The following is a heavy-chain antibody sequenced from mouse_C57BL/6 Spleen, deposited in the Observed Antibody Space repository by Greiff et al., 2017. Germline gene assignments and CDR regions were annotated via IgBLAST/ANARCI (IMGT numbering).Heavy chain of an antibody. J-gene: IGHJ4*01. Sequence: QVQLQQSGAELVKPGASVKISCKASGYAFSSYWMNWVKQRPGKGLEWIGRIYPGDGDTNYNGKFKGKATLTADKSSSTAYMQLSSLTSEDSAVYFCANGNPSWYAMDYWGQGTSVTVSS. CDR3: ANGNPSWYAMDY. D-gene: IGHD2-1*01. V-gene: IGHV1-82*01. CDR2: IYPGDGDT. CDR1: GYAFSSYW.